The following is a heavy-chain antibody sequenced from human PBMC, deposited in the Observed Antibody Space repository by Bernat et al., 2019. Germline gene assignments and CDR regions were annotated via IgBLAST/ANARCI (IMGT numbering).Heavy chain of an antibody. V-gene: IGHV3-48*02. CDR1: GFSFSDYS. Sequence: EVQLVESGGGLVQSGGSLRLSCAASGFSFSDYSMNWVRQAPGKGLEWVSYISRSTTVIYYADSVKGRFTISRDNAKNSLYLQMNSLRDEDTAVYYCARDCSTIAALGHHWFDPWGQGTLVTVSS. CDR2: ISRSTTVI. CDR3: ARDCSTIAALGHHWFDP. J-gene: IGHJ5*01. D-gene: IGHD6-13*01.